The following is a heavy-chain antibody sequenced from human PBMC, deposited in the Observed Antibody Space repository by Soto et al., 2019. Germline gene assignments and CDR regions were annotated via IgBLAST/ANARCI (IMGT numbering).Heavy chain of an antibody. D-gene: IGHD3-22*01. Sequence: GASVKVSCKASGGTFSSYAISWVRQAPGQGLEWMGGIIPIFGTANYAQKFQGRVTITADESTSTAYMELSSLRSEDTAVYYCATAVVVTTPRYYFDYWGQGTLVTVSS. J-gene: IGHJ4*02. CDR1: GGTFSSYA. V-gene: IGHV1-69*13. CDR2: IIPIFGTA. CDR3: ATAVVVTTPRYYFDY.